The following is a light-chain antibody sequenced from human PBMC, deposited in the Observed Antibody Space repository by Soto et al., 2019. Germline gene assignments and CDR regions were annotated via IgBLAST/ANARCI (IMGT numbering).Light chain of an antibody. CDR3: QQSYSTLGT. CDR1: QSISSY. Sequence: DIQMTQHPSSLSASVGDRVTITCRASQSISSYLNWYQQKPGNAPKLLIYAASSLQSGVPSRFSGSGSGTDFTLTISSLQPEDFATYYCQQSYSTLGTFGQGTKVDIK. J-gene: IGKJ1*01. V-gene: IGKV1-39*01. CDR2: AAS.